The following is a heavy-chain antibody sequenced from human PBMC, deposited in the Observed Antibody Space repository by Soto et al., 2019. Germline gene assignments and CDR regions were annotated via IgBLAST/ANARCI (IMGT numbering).Heavy chain of an antibody. D-gene: IGHD5-12*01. Sequence: GXSVKVSCKASVYTFVTYDISWVRQAPGQGLEWMGWISTYSGDTKYAQKFQGRVTMTTDTSTTTAYLELRSLRSDDTAVYYCARHNGPTTSENWFDHSGHGTLVTVSS. V-gene: IGHV1-18*01. J-gene: IGHJ5*02. CDR2: ISTYSGDT. CDR1: VYTFVTYD. CDR3: ARHNGPTTSENWFDH.